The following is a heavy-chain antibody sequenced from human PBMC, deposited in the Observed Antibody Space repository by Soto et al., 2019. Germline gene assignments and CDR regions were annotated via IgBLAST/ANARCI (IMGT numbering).Heavy chain of an antibody. J-gene: IGHJ4*02. Sequence: SETLSLTCAVSGGSISDDKWWSWVRQPPGKGLEWIGEIHHSRGTNYNPSLKSRVTISVDKCKNQFSLNLNSVTAADTGVYYCATNGWYCVEYWGQGILVTVSS. CDR3: ATNGWYCVEY. V-gene: IGHV4-4*02. CDR2: IHHSRGT. CDR1: GGSISDDKW. D-gene: IGHD6-19*01.